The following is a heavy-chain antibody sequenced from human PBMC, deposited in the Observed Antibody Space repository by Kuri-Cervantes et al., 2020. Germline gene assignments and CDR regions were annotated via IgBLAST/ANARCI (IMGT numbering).Heavy chain of an antibody. J-gene: IGHJ6*03. CDR1: GVSVRSYH. CDR2: IYYNGST. D-gene: IGHD6-13*01. V-gene: IGHV4-59*02. CDR3: ARGVSSWLDYYYYYYMDV. Sequence: GSLRLSCNVSGVSVRSYHWSWIRQPPGKGLEWIGFIYYNGSTNCNPSLKSRVTIAVDTSKNQFSLKLSAATAADTAVYYCARGVSSWLDYYYYYYMDVWGKGTTVTVSS.